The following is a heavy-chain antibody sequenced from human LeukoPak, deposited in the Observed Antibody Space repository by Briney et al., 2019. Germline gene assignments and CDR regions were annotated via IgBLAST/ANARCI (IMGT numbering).Heavy chain of an antibody. CDR3: ARDGYSGSYYRLYYFFMDV. CDR2: ISGSGDNM. V-gene: IGHV3-23*01. D-gene: IGHD1-26*01. CDR1: GFTFSNAW. J-gene: IGHJ6*03. Sequence: GGSLRLSCAASGFTFSNAWMSWVRQAPGKGLEWVSSISGSGDNMDYADSVKGRFTISRDNSENTLYLQMNSLRGEDTAVYYCARDGYSGSYYRLYYFFMDVWGKGTTVTVSS.